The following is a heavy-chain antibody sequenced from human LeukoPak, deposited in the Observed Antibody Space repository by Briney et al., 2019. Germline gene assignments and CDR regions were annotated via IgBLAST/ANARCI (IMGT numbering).Heavy chain of an antibody. J-gene: IGHJ3*02. V-gene: IGHV3-53*01. Sequence: PGGSLRLSCAASGFTVSSNYMSWVRQAPGKGLEWVSVIYSSGSTYYADSVKGRFTISRDNSKNTLYLQVNSLGAEDTAVYYCAREGIAVAGAFDIWGQGTMVTVSS. CDR2: IYSSGST. CDR1: GFTVSSNY. CDR3: AREGIAVAGAFDI. D-gene: IGHD6-19*01.